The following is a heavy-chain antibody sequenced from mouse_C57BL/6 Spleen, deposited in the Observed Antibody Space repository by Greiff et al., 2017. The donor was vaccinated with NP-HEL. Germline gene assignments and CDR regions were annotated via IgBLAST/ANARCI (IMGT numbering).Heavy chain of an antibody. D-gene: IGHD2-2*01. CDR2: ISSGSSTI. Sequence: EVKLMESGGGLVKPGGSLKLSCAASGFTFSDYGMHWVRQAPEKGLEWVAYISSGSSTIYYADTVKGRFTISRDNAKNTLFLQMTSLRSEDTAMYYCARGLRVPYYFDYWGQGTTLTVSS. CDR1: GFTFSDYG. CDR3: ARGLRVPYYFDY. J-gene: IGHJ2*01. V-gene: IGHV5-17*01.